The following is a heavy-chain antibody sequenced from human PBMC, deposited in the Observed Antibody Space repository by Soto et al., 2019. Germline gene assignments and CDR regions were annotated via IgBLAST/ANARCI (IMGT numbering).Heavy chain of an antibody. V-gene: IGHV4-61*03. CDR3: ARRVAAAGSFDI. CDR1: GGSVTSGGSY. J-gene: IGHJ3*02. Sequence: QVQLQESDPGLVAPSGTLSLVCTVSGGSVTSGGSYLSWIRQPPGKGLEWIGYLSNSGSTHYNPSLESRVTISADMSKTHFSLKLNAVTAADTAVYYCARRVAAAGSFDIWGQGTMVTVSS. CDR2: LSNSGST. D-gene: IGHD6-13*01.